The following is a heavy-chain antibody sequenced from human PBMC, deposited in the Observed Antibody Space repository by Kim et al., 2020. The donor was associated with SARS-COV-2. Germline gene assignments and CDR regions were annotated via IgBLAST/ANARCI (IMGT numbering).Heavy chain of an antibody. J-gene: IGHJ4*02. Sequence: ASVKVSCKASGYPFSTYAINWVRQAPGQGLEWMGWINTNTGNPTYAQGFTGRFVFSMDTSVSTAYLQINSLKAEDTAVYYCATEGSSSNWGQGTLVTVSS. CDR2: INTNTGNP. D-gene: IGHD3-10*01. CDR3: ATEGSSSN. V-gene: IGHV7-4-1*02. CDR1: GYPFSTYA.